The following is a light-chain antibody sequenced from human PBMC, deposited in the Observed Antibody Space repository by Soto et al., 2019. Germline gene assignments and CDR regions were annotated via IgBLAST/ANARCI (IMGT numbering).Light chain of an antibody. CDR2: WAS. Sequence: DIVMTQSPDSLAVSLGERATINCKSRQSVLYSSNNKNYLAWYQQKPGQPPKLLIYWASTRESGVPDRFSGSGSGTDFTLTISSLQAEDVAVYYCQQYYSTPLAFGQGTRLEIK. V-gene: IGKV4-1*01. CDR1: QSVLYSSNNKNY. J-gene: IGKJ5*01. CDR3: QQYYSTPLA.